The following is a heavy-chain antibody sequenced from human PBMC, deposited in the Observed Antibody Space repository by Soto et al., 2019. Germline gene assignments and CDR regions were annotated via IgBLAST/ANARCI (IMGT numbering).Heavy chain of an antibody. CDR1: GASVRSGDYY. Sequence: SETLSLTCSVSGASVRSGDYYWSCIRQAPGKGLEWIGYIYNSGGSYYNPSLKGRLTISIDTSKNQFSLKLNSVTAADTAIYYCVGTGTTDDYWGRGTLVTVSS. CDR2: IYNSGGS. J-gene: IGHJ4*02. V-gene: IGHV4-30-4*01. D-gene: IGHD4-17*01. CDR3: VGTGTTDDY.